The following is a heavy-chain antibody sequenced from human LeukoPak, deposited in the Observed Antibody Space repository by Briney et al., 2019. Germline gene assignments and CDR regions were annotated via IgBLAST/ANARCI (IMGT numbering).Heavy chain of an antibody. CDR3: ARDWPRSDAFDI. V-gene: IGHV1-69*13. CDR2: IIPIFGTA. Sequence: ASVKVSCKASGGTFSSYAISWVRQAPGQGLEWMGGIIPIFGTANYAQKFQGRVTITADESTSTAYMELSSLRSEDTAVYYCARDWPRSDAFDIWGQGTMVTVSS. CDR1: GGTFSSYA. J-gene: IGHJ3*02.